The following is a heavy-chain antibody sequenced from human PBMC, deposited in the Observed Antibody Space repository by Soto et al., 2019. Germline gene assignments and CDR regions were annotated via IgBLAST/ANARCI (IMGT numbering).Heavy chain of an antibody. D-gene: IGHD2-15*01. V-gene: IGHV2-5*01. CDR3: AHRRAATRPYYFHY. CDR1: ELSLSSNGVG. CDR2: LYWSGDK. J-gene: IGHJ4*02. Sequence: SGPTLVKPTQTLTLTCTFSELSLSSNGVGVGWIRQPPGKALEWLVLLYWSGDKRYNPSLWGRLTITKDSSKNQVVLTMTNMDPVDTGTYYCAHRRAATRPYYFHYWGQGALVTVSS.